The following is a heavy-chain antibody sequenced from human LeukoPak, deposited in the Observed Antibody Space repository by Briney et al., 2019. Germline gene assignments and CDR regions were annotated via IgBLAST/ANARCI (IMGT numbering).Heavy chain of an antibody. Sequence: GGSLRLSCVASGFTFSSHWMHWVRQAPGKGLEWVSRINQDASVRDYAGSARGRFTISRDNAKNMLYLQMDSLRAEDTAVYYCARAFSDVGGAFDMWGQGTMVTASS. J-gene: IGHJ3*02. CDR1: GFTFSSHW. V-gene: IGHV3-74*01. CDR3: ARAFSDVGGAFDM. CDR2: INQDASVR.